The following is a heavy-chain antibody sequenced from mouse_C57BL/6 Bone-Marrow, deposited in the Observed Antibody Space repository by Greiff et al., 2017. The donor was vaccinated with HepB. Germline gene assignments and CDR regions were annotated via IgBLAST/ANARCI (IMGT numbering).Heavy chain of an antibody. J-gene: IGHJ4*01. Sequence: EVQLVESGGDLVKPGGSLKLSCAASGFTFSSYGMSWVRLTPDKRLEWVATISSGGSYTYYPDSVKGRFTISRDNAKNTLYLQMSSLKSEDTAMYYCAREGNPDYWGQGTSVTVSS. CDR2: ISSGGSYT. CDR1: GFTFSSYG. CDR3: AREGNPDY. V-gene: IGHV5-6*01.